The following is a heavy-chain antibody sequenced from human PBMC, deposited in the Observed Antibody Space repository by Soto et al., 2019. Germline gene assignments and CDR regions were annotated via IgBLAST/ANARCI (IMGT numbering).Heavy chain of an antibody. V-gene: IGHV3-23*01. CDR1: GFSFSSFA. D-gene: IGHD2-8*01. Sequence: EVQLLESGGGFIHPGGSLRLSCAASGFSFSSFAMNWVRQAPGKGLEWVSNISGSADSTFYADSVKGRFTIARDNSKSTLDLQSNSLRAEDTAVYYCAKTRGAMIYAISVYGMDVWGQGTTVTVSS. CDR2: ISGSADST. CDR3: AKTRGAMIYAISVYGMDV. J-gene: IGHJ6*02.